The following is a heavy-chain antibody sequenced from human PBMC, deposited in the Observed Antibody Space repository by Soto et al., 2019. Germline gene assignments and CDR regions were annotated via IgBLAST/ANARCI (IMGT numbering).Heavy chain of an antibody. Sequence: QITLKESGPTLVKPTQTLTLTCTFSGFSLSADGVGVGWIRQPPGKALEWLALIYWDDYKRYRPSLKSRLTNTKDTSKNQVVLTMTNMDPVDTATYYCAHAYGGTSWPNDAFDVWGQGTVVTVSS. CDR2: IYWDDYK. CDR3: AHAYGGTSWPNDAFDV. J-gene: IGHJ3*01. CDR1: GFSLSADGVG. V-gene: IGHV2-5*02. D-gene: IGHD2-2*01.